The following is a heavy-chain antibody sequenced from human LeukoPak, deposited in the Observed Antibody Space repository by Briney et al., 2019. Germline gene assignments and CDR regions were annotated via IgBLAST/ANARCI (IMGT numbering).Heavy chain of an antibody. CDR3: AKNLYCGGGSCYPSALGMDV. D-gene: IGHD2-15*01. CDR2: TSWNSGSI. J-gene: IGHJ6*02. V-gene: IGHV3-23*01. CDR1: GGSFSGYY. Sequence: ETLSPTCAVYGGSFSGYYWSWVRLPPGKGLEWVSGTSWNSGSIGYADTVKGRFTISRDNSKNTLFLQMNSPRAEDTAVYYCAKNLYCGGGSCYPSALGMDVWGQGTTVTVSS.